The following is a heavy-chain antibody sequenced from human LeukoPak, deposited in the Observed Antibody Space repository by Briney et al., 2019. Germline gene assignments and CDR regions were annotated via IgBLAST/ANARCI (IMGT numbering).Heavy chain of an antibody. V-gene: IGHV3-21*01. CDR1: GFTFTTYS. Sequence: PGGSLRLPCAASGFTFTTYSITWVRQAPGKGLEWVSSISSTSHYIYYADSVKGRFTISRDNANNSLYLQMNSLRAEDTAVYYCARDMDTAMIFDYWGQGTLVTVSS. CDR2: ISSTSHYI. D-gene: IGHD5-18*01. J-gene: IGHJ4*02. CDR3: ARDMDTAMIFDY.